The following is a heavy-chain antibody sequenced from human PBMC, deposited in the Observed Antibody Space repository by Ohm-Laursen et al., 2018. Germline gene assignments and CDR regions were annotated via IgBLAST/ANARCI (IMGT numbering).Heavy chain of an antibody. D-gene: IGHD2/OR15-2a*01. CDR1: GFTFSSYW. Sequence: SLRLSCAACGFTFSSYWMTWVRQAPAKGLEWVANIKHDGSEKYYVDSVKGRFTISRDNAKNSLYLQMDSLRVEDTAVYFCARESIAPFFWGQGTLVTVSS. J-gene: IGHJ4*02. CDR2: IKHDGSEK. CDR3: ARESIAPFF. V-gene: IGHV3-7*01.